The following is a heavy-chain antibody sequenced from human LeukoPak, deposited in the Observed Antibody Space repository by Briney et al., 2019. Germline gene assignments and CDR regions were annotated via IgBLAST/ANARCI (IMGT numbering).Heavy chain of an antibody. CDR1: GYTFTSYA. CDR2: TNAGNGNT. Sequence: AASVKVSCKASGYTFTSYAMHWVRQAPGQRLEWMGWTNAGNGNTKYSQKFQGRVTITRDTSASTAYMELSSLRSEDTAVYYCARDHNYYGSGSYWVWFDPWGQGTLVTVSS. J-gene: IGHJ5*02. V-gene: IGHV1-3*01. D-gene: IGHD3-10*01. CDR3: ARDHNYYGSGSYWVWFDP.